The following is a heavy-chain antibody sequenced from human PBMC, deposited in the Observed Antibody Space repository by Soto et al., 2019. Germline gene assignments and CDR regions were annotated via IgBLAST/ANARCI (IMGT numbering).Heavy chain of an antibody. D-gene: IGHD5-18*01. J-gene: IGHJ3*01. CDR2: IDYSGDT. CDR1: GDSISVYY. CDR3: GRSRSYGEEALDV. Sequence: QVYLQESGPGLVKPSETLSLTCSISGDSISVYYWSWIRQPPGKRLEFIGYIDYSGDTNYNPSLKSRVTISVDMSKNQFSLKLSSVTAADTAMYYCGRSRSYGEEALDVWGQGTMVTVSS. V-gene: IGHV4-59*01.